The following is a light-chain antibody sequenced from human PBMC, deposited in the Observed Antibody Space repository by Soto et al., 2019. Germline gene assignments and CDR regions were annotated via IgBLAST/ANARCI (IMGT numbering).Light chain of an antibody. Sequence: DIQMTQSKSSLSAYVVSGVTITCRVSQSIRNYLNWYQQKPQKAPKLLIYTASRLQSGVPSRFSGSGSGTDFTLTITNLQPEDFATYYCQQSFITPPITFGQGTLLEIK. CDR2: TAS. CDR3: QQSFITPPIT. CDR1: QSIRNY. J-gene: IGKJ5*01. V-gene: IGKV1-39*01.